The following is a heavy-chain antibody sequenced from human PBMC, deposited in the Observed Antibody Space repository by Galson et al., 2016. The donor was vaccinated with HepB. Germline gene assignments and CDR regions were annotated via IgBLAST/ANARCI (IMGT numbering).Heavy chain of an antibody. D-gene: IGHD5-18*01. CDR3: ASGYSYGYFYY. V-gene: IGHV3-21*01. CDR2: ISSSSSYI. Sequence: SLRLSCAASGFTFSSYSMNWVRQAPGKGLEWVSSISSSSSYIYYADSVKGRFTISRDNPKNSLYLQMNSLRAEDTAVYYCASGYSYGYFYYWGQGTLVTVSS. J-gene: IGHJ4*02. CDR1: GFTFSSYS.